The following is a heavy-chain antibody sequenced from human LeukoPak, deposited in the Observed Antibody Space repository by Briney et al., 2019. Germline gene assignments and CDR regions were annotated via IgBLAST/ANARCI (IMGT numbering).Heavy chain of an antibody. V-gene: IGHV4-59*11. J-gene: IGHJ4*02. CDR1: GGSISSHY. D-gene: IGHD2-21*02. CDR3: GSTAMVVTAIPHFNY. Sequence: SETLSLTCTVSGGSISSHYWSWIREPPGKGLEWIGYIFHSGSTNYNPSLKSRVTISVDTSKNQFSLKLTSVTAADTAVYYCGSTAMVVTAIPHFNYWGQGTLVTVSS. CDR2: IFHSGST.